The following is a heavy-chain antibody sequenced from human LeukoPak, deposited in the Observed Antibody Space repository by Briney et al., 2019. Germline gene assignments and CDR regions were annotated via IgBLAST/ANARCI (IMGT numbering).Heavy chain of an antibody. CDR1: GFTFSTYA. Sequence: GGSLRLSCAASGFTFSTYAMSWVRQAPGKGLEWVSAISNSGKSTYYADSVKGRFTISRDNSKNTLYLQMNSLRAEDTAIYYCAKDPGAYCGGACLNWLDPWGQGTLVTVSS. V-gene: IGHV3-23*01. CDR3: AKDPGAYCGGACLNWLDP. CDR2: ISNSGKST. D-gene: IGHD2-21*02. J-gene: IGHJ5*02.